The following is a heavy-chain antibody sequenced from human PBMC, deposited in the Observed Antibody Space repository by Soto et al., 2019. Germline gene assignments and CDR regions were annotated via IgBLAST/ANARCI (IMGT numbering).Heavy chain of an antibody. J-gene: IGHJ6*03. D-gene: IGHD7-27*01. V-gene: IGHV4-59*01. CDR3: ARVATGDQHYYYYYMDV. Sequence: PSETLSLTCTVSGGSISSYYWSWIRQPPGKGLEWIGYIYYSGSTNYNPSLKSRVTISVDTSKNQFSLKLSSVTAADTAVYYCARVATGDQHYYYYYMDVWGKGTTVTAP. CDR2: IYYSGST. CDR1: GGSISSYY.